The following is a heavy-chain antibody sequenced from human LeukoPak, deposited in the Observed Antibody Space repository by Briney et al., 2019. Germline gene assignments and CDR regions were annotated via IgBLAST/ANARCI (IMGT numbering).Heavy chain of an antibody. CDR1: GFTLSSYW. Sequence: PGGSLRLSCAASGFTLSSYWMSWVRQAPGEGREWVANIKQDGSEKYYADSVKGRFTISRDNAKNSLYLQMNSLRAEDTAVYYCASGGWRGDDWGQGTLVTVSS. V-gene: IGHV3-7*01. J-gene: IGHJ4*02. CDR3: ASGGWRGDD. CDR2: IKQDGSEK. D-gene: IGHD6-19*01.